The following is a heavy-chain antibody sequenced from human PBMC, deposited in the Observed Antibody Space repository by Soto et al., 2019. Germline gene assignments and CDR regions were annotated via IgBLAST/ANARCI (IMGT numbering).Heavy chain of an antibody. CDR1: GFMFSSYG. J-gene: IGHJ4*02. CDR2: VTYDGRNA. Sequence: ESGGGVVQPGTSLRLSCEASGFMFSSYGMFWVRQAPGKGLEWVAVVTYDGRNAYYGESVKGRFTISRDNPNNRLYLEMNSLRAEDTAVYYCGKGKGVTRSGVVYFDYWGLGTALTVSS. V-gene: IGHV3-30*18. CDR3: GKGKGVTRSGVVYFDY. D-gene: IGHD3-3*01.